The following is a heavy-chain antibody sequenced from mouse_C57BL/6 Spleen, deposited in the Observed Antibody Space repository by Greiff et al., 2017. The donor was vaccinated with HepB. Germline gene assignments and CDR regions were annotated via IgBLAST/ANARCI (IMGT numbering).Heavy chain of an antibody. Sequence: QVQLKQPGAELVKPGASVKLSCKASGYTFTSYWMHWVKQRPGQGLEWIGMIHPNSGSTNYNEKFKSKATLTVDKSSSTAYMQLSSLTSEDSAVYYCAGYYGSSDYAMDYWGQGTSVTVSS. CDR3: AGYYGSSDYAMDY. J-gene: IGHJ4*01. V-gene: IGHV1-64*01. D-gene: IGHD1-1*01. CDR2: IHPNSGST. CDR1: GYTFTSYW.